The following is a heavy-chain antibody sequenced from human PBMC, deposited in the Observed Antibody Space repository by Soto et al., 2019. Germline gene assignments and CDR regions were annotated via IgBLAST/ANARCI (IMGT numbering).Heavy chain of an antibody. CDR3: ARGPNYDC. V-gene: IGHV3-53*01. CDR2: IYSGGNP. Sequence: EERLVQSGGGLVQPGGSLRLSCAASGFSVGGNYMSWVRQAPGKWLELVSLIYSGGNPFYADSMKGRFTLSRDNSINMLYLQMDSLRAEDTAVYYCARGPNYDCWGQGTLVIVSS. J-gene: IGHJ4*02. D-gene: IGHD3-10*01. CDR1: GFSVGGNY.